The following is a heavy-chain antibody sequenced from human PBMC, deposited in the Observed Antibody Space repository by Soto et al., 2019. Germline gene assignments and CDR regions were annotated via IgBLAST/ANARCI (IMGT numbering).Heavy chain of an antibody. J-gene: IGHJ5*02. CDR2: AYDSGST. CDR3: ARDRSTYGGGGTGEVKENWFDP. CDR1: GGSISHYY. D-gene: IGHD2-8*01. V-gene: IGHV4-59*01. Sequence: SEALSLTCTASGGSISHYYWIWIRQSPGKGLEWIGYAYDSGSTDYNPSLKSRVTMSVDTSKNQVSLKLNSVTAADTAVYYCARDRSTYGGGGTGEVKENWFDPWGPGTLVTSPQ.